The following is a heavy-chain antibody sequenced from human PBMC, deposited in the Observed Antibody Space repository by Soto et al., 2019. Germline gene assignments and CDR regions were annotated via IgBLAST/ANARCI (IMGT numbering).Heavy chain of an antibody. CDR3: ARRMAVPGTGAFDS. Sequence: SETLSLTCAVSGGSISSSNWWSWVRQPPGKGLEWIGEIYHSGSTNYNPSLKSRVTMSVDRSKNQFSLNLTSVTAADTAIYYCARRMAVPGTGAFDSWGQGTLVTVSS. V-gene: IGHV4-4*02. CDR1: GGSISSSNW. D-gene: IGHD6-19*01. J-gene: IGHJ4*02. CDR2: IYHSGST.